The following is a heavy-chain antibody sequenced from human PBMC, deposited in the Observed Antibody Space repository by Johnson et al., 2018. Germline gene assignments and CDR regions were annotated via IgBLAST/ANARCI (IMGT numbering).Heavy chain of an antibody. CDR1: GFTFSSYS. J-gene: IGHJ3*02. D-gene: IGHD3-22*01. CDR2: ISSSSSTI. Sequence: EVQLVESGGGLVQPGGSLRLSCAASGFTFSSYSMNWVRQAPGKGLEWVSYISSSSSTIYYADSVKGRFTISRDNAKNSLYLKMNSLGAEDTAVYYCARDGSYYYDSSGSHDACDIWGQGTMVTVSS. CDR3: ARDGSYYYDSSGSHDACDI. V-gene: IGHV3-48*01.